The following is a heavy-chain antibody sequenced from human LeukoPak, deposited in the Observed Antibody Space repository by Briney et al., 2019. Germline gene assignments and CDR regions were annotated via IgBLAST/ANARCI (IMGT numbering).Heavy chain of an antibody. CDR2: INPSGGST. CDR1: GYTFTSYY. V-gene: IGHV1-46*01. Sequence: ASVKVSCKASGYTFTSYYMHWVRQAPGQGLEWMGIINPSGGSTSYAQKFQGRVTTTRDTSTSTVYMELSSLRSEDTAVYYCARWQHGDHDLGYWGQGTLVTVSS. J-gene: IGHJ4*02. D-gene: IGHD4-17*01. CDR3: ARWQHGDHDLGY.